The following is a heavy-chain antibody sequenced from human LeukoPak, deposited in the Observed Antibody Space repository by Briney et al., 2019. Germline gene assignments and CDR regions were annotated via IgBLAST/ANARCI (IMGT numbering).Heavy chain of an antibody. CDR1: GYTFTSYG. CDR2: ISAYNGNT. V-gene: IGHV1-18*01. CDR3: ARDEDLKVRGVIRRHYYYMDV. J-gene: IGHJ6*03. Sequence: EASVKVSCKASGYTFTSYGISWVRQAPGQGLEWMGWISAYNGNTNYAQKLQGRVTMTTDTSTSTAYMELRSLRSDDTAVYYCARDEDLKVRGVIRRHYYYMDVWGKGTTVTVSS. D-gene: IGHD3-10*01.